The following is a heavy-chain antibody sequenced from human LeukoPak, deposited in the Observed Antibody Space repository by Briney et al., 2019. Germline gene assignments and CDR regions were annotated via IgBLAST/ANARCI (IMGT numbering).Heavy chain of an antibody. CDR1: GYTFTGYY. CDR3: ARARPVAGATRRPAFDI. V-gene: IGHV1-2*02. J-gene: IGHJ3*02. D-gene: IGHD1-26*01. CDR2: INPNSGGT. Sequence: ASVKVSCKASGYTFTGYYMHWVRQAPGQGLEWMGWINPNSGGTNYAQKFQGRVTMTRDTSISTAYMELSRLRSDDTAVYYCARARPVAGATRRPAFDIWGQGTMVTVSS.